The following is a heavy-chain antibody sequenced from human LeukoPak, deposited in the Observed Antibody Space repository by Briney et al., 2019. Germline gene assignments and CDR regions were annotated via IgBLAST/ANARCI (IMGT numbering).Heavy chain of an antibody. CDR2: ISSSSSYI. CDR1: GFTFSSYS. J-gene: IGHJ4*02. Sequence: GGSLRLSCAASGFTFSSYSMNWVRQAPGKGLEWVSSISSSSSYIYYADSVKGRFTISRDNAKNSLYLQMNSLRAEDTAVYYCASNYDILTGYYIAGQYKLGYWGQGTLVTVSS. CDR3: ASNYDILTGYYIAGQYKLGY. V-gene: IGHV3-21*01. D-gene: IGHD3-9*01.